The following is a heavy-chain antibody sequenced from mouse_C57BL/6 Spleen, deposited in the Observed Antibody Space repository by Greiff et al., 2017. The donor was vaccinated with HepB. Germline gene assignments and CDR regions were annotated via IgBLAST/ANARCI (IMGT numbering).Heavy chain of an antibody. CDR2: IDPSDSYT. CDR1: GYTFTSYW. Sequence: QVQLQQPGAELVKPGASVKLSCKASGYTFTSYWMQWVKQRPGQGLEWIGEIDPSDSYTNYNQKFKGKATLTVDTSSSTAYMQLSSLTSEDSAVYYCAREAQAIAMGYWGQGTSVTVSS. CDR3: AREAQAIAMGY. J-gene: IGHJ4*01. V-gene: IGHV1-50*01. D-gene: IGHD3-2*02.